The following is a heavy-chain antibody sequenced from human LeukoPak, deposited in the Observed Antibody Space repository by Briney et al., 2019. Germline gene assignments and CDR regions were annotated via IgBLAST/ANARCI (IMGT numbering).Heavy chain of an antibody. Sequence: GGSLRLSCTASGFTFRTYAMNWVRQAPGKGLEWLSGISGSGNGTYYADSVKGRFTVSRDNSKNTLYLQMNSLRGEDTAVYYCARENSVAATRAFDFWGQGTMVAVSS. D-gene: IGHD6-19*01. V-gene: IGHV3-23*01. CDR1: GFTFRTYA. J-gene: IGHJ3*01. CDR2: ISGSGNGT. CDR3: ARENSVAATRAFDF.